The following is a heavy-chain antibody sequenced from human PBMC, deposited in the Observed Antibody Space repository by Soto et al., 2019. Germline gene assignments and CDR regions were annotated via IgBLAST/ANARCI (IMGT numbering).Heavy chain of an antibody. V-gene: IGHV3-73*01. Sequence: EVQLVESGGGLVLPGGALKLSCAASGFTFCGPVMHWVGQASGKGLEWVGRLKSKANSYATAYAASVKGRFTISRDDSKNTAYLQMNSVKTEDTAVYYCTHQTGIEDTVTTYYYYYMDVWGKGTTVTVSS. CDR3: THQTGIEDTVTTYYYYYMDV. D-gene: IGHD4-4*01. J-gene: IGHJ6*03. CDR2: LKSKANSYAT. CDR1: GFTFCGPV.